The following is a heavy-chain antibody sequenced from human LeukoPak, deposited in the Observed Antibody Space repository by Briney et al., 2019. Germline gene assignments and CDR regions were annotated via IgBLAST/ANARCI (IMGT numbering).Heavy chain of an antibody. CDR1: GGSISSGGHY. D-gene: IGHD2-2*01. J-gene: IGHJ4*02. Sequence: SETLSLTCTVSGGSISSGGHYWSWIRQPAGKGLEYLGRISSTGSTNYNPSLRSRVTISADTSKNHFSLKLTSVTAADTAVYYCARALEDCSSTSCYTGPTPPDYWGQGTLVTVSS. V-gene: IGHV4-61*02. CDR3: ARALEDCSSTSCYTGPTPPDY. CDR2: ISSTGST.